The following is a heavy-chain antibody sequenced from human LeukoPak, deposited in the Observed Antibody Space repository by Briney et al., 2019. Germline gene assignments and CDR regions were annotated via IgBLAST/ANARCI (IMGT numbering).Heavy chain of an antibody. CDR3: ARDKGYGDPRDY. Sequence: ASVKVSCKASGYTFTSYAMHWVRQAPGQRLEWMGWINAGNGNTKYSQEFQGRVTITRDTSASTAYMELSSLRSEDMAVYYCARDKGYGDPRDYWGQGTLVTVSS. J-gene: IGHJ4*02. V-gene: IGHV1-3*03. D-gene: IGHD4-17*01. CDR1: GYTFTSYA. CDR2: INAGNGNT.